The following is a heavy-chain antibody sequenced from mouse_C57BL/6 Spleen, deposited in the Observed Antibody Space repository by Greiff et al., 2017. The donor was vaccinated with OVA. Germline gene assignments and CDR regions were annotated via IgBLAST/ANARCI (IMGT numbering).Heavy chain of an antibody. J-gene: IGHJ4*01. CDR2: INPSTGGT. Sequence: EVQLQQSGPELVKPGASVKISCKASGYSFTGYYMNWVKQSPEKSLEWIGEINPSTGGTTYTQKFKAKATLTVDKSSSTAYMQLKSLTAEDSAVYYCARWEAYGFYAMDYWGQGTSVTVSS. D-gene: IGHD2-2*01. CDR3: ARWEAYGFYAMDY. V-gene: IGHV1-42*01. CDR1: GYSFTGYY.